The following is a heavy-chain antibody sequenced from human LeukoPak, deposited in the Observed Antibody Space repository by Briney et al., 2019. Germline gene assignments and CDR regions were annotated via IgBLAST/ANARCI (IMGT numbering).Heavy chain of an antibody. CDR2: ISGSGSST. J-gene: IGHJ4*02. CDR1: GLSFSSYA. Sequence: GGSLRLSCAASGLSFSSYAMSWVRQAPGKGLEWVSGISGSGSSTYYADSVKGRFTISRDNSKNTLYLQMNSLRAEDTAVYYCAACKGIVVDLFPDYWGQGTLVTVSS. V-gene: IGHV3-23*01. CDR3: AACKGIVVDLFPDY. D-gene: IGHD3-22*01.